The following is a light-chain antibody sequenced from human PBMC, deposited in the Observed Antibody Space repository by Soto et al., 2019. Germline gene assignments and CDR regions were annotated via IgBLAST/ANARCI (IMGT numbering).Light chain of an antibody. CDR1: SSDVGAYNY. V-gene: IGLV2-8*01. Sequence: QSVLTQPPSASGSPGQSVTISCTGTSSDVGAYNYVSWYQQYPGKAPKLMIYEVTKRPSGVPDRFSGSKSGNTASLTVSGLQAEDEADYYCTSYVGNDIWVFGGGTKVTFL. CDR2: EVT. CDR3: TSYVGNDIWV. J-gene: IGLJ3*02.